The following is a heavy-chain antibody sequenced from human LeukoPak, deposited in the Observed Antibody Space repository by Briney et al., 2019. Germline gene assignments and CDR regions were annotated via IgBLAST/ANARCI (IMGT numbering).Heavy chain of an antibody. V-gene: IGHV3-48*03. CDR1: GFTFSSYE. J-gene: IGHJ4*02. D-gene: IGHD3-22*01. Sequence: PGGSLRLSCAASGFTFSSYEMSWVRQAPGKGLEWVSYISSSGSNIYYADSVKGRFTISRDNAKNSLYLQMNSLRAEDTAVYYCARGSPYYYDSSGYYYDWGQGTLVTVSS. CDR3: ARGSPYYYDSSGYYYD. CDR2: ISSSGSNI.